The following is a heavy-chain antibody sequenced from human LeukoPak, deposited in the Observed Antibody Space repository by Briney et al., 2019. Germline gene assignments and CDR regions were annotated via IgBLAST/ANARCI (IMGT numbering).Heavy chain of an antibody. Sequence: SGGSLRLSCATSGLAVNIIYMGWVRQAPGEGLEWVSVIYAGGSTYYGDSVRGRFTISRDNSKNTLYLQMNSLRAEDTAVYYCARDSIGFGWLTSWGQGALVTVSS. J-gene: IGHJ4*02. CDR1: GLAVNIIY. D-gene: IGHD3-9*01. V-gene: IGHV3-53*01. CDR3: ARDSIGFGWLTS. CDR2: IYAGGST.